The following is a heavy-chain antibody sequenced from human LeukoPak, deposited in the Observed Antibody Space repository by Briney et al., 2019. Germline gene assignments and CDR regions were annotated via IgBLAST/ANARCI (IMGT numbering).Heavy chain of an antibody. CDR3: ARDGNWNPPGFDY. V-gene: IGHV4-59*12. CDR1: NDSINNYY. J-gene: IGHJ4*02. D-gene: IGHD1-20*01. CDR2: IYYTGTT. Sequence: PSETLSLTCTVSNDSINNYYWNWIRQSPGKGLEWIGYIYYTGTTNYNPALKSRVTFSIDRSKNQFSLKLSSVTAADTAVYYCARDGNWNPPGFDYWGQGTLVTVSS.